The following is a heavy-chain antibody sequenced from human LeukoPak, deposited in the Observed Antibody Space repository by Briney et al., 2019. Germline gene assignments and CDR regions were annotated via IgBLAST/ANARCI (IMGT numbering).Heavy chain of an antibody. Sequence: PGGSLRLSCAASGFTSSSNWMSWVRQAPGKGLEWVANVNQDGSEKFYVDSVKGRFTISRDNAKNSVHLQMNSLRAEDTAVYYCASIRYNSGWYYDYWGQGTLVTVSS. D-gene: IGHD6-19*01. CDR3: ASIRYNSGWYYDY. J-gene: IGHJ4*02. V-gene: IGHV3-7*01. CDR2: VNQDGSEK. CDR1: GFTSSSNW.